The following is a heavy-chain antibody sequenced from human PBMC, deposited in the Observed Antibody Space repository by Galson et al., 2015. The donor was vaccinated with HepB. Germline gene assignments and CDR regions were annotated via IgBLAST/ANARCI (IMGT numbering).Heavy chain of an antibody. CDR2: IHCSGAT. J-gene: IGHJ4*02. CDR3: ATGSSVYYLLTPGYLDY. D-gene: IGHD3-22*01. CDR1: GGSISSTTYY. V-gene: IGHV4-39*07. Sequence: TLSLTCTVSGGSISSTTYYWGWIRQPQGLGLEWIGSIHCSGATYSNPTHEGRVTISLDTSKKQYSLKLSSITAADTAVYYCATGSSVYYLLTPGYLDYWGLGTLVSVYS.